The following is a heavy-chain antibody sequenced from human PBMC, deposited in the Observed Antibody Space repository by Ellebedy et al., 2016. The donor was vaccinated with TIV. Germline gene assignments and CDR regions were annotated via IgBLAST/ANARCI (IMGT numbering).Heavy chain of an antibody. CDR1: GGSISNNNHY. Sequence: SETLSLXXTVSGGSISNNNHYWGWVRQPPGKGLEWIGSIYYTGTTFYKPSLKSRVTISVDTSKNQFSLKLSSVTAADTAVYYCAREISSTPDLWGQGTLVTVSS. CDR2: IYYTGTT. J-gene: IGHJ4*02. CDR3: AREISSTPDL. V-gene: IGHV4-39*02. D-gene: IGHD3-3*01.